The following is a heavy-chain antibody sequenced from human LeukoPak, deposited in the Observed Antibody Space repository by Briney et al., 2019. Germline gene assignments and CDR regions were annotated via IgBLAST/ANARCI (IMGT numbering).Heavy chain of an antibody. J-gene: IGHJ4*02. CDR3: AKDKALGYCSAGSCLYLDY. CDR1: GFTFDDYA. CDR2: ISGDGGNT. Sequence: PGGSLRLSCAASGFTFDDYAIHWVRQAPGKGLEWVSLISGDGGNTYYADSVKGRFTLSRDNSKNSLYLQMNNLRSEDTAFYYCAKDKALGYCSAGSCLYLDYWGQGTLVTVSS. D-gene: IGHD2-15*01. V-gene: IGHV3-43*02.